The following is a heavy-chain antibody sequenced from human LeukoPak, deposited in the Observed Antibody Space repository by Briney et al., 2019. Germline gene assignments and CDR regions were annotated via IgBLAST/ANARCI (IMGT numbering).Heavy chain of an antibody. D-gene: IGHD2-2*01. V-gene: IGHV4-31*03. CDR3: ARATGYCGSSSCYSLDY. CDR2: IYYRGST. CDR1: GGSVSSAGYY. J-gene: IGHJ4*02. Sequence: SQTLSLTCTVSGGSVSSAGYYWIWIRQHPGKALEWIGYIYYRGSTYFNPSLKSRVTISVDTSANQFSLKLSSVTAADTAVYYCARATGYCGSSSCYSLDYWGQGTLVTVSS.